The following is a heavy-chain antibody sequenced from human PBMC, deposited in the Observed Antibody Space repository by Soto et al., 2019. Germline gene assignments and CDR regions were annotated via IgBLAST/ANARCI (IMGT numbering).Heavy chain of an antibody. Sequence: SETLSLTCTVAGGSITRRNHYWGWVRQPPGKGLEWVASIHHTGATYYNPSLRSRIKMSIDTSKNRFSLSLTSVTAADTATYFCSTSYSYDHNSGYHDSWGQGTLVTVSS. CDR3: STSYSYDHNSGYHDS. V-gene: IGHV4-39*01. CDR1: GGSITRRNHY. CDR2: IHHTGAT. D-gene: IGHD5-12*01. J-gene: IGHJ4*02.